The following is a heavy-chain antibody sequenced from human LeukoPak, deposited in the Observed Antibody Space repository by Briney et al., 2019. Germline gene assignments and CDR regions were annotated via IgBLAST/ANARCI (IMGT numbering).Heavy chain of an antibody. J-gene: IGHJ4*02. CDR2: ISSSSSYI. V-gene: IGHV3-21*01. Sequence: GGSLRLSCAASGFTFSSYSMNWVRQAPGKGLEWVSSISSSSSYIYYADSVKGRFTISRDNAKNSLYLQMNGLRAEDTAVYYCARDISPPPYFDYWGQGTLVTVSS. CDR1: GFTFSSYS. CDR3: ARDISPPPYFDY.